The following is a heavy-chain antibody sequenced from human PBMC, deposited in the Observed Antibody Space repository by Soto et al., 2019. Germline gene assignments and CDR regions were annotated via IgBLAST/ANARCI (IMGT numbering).Heavy chain of an antibody. Sequence: SQTLSLTCAISGDSVSSNSAAWNWIRQSPSRGLEWLGRTYYRTKWYNDYAVSVKSRKTINPVTSKNQFYLQLNSVTPEDTAVYYCARDSFWAGSLRYGMDVWGQGTTVTVSS. D-gene: IGHD1-1*01. CDR3: ARDSFWAGSLRYGMDV. J-gene: IGHJ6*02. V-gene: IGHV6-1*01. CDR1: GDSVSSNSAA. CDR2: TYYRTKWYN.